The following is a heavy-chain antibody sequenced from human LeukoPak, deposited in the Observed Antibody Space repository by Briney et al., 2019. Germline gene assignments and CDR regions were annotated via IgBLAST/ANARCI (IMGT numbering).Heavy chain of an antibody. CDR2: ISAYNGNT. CDR1: GYTFTSYG. CDR3: ARGPHYLSHYYYYMDV. Sequence: ASVKVSCKASGYTFTSYGISWVRQAPGQGLEWMGWISAYNGNTNYAQKLQGRVTMTTDTSTSTAYMELRSLRSDDTAVYYCARGPHYLSHYYYYMDVWGKGTTVTVSS. V-gene: IGHV1-18*01. J-gene: IGHJ6*03. D-gene: IGHD3-10*01.